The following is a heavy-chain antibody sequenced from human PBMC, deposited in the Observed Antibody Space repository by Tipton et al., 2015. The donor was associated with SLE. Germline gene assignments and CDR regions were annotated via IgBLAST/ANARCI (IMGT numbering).Heavy chain of an antibody. CDR2: INHSGST. Sequence: TLSLTCAVYGGSFSGYYWSWVRQPPGKGLEWIGEINHSGSTNYNPSLKSRVTISVDTSKNQFSLKLSSVTAADTAVYYCARGTEGDWYFDLWGRGTLVTVSS. D-gene: IGHD2-21*02. CDR3: ARGTEGDWYFDL. CDR1: GGSFSGYY. V-gene: IGHV4-34*01. J-gene: IGHJ2*01.